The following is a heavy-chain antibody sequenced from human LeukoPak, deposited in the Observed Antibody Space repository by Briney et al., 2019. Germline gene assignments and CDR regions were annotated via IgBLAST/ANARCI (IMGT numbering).Heavy chain of an antibody. D-gene: IGHD3-22*01. CDR1: GYTFTGYY. CDR3: ARDQQFTYYYDSSGYLY. V-gene: IGHV1-2*02. Sequence: ASVKVSCKASGYTFTGYYMHWVRQAPGQGLAWMGWINPNSGGTNYAQKFQGRVTMTRDTSISTAYMELSRLRSDDTAVYYCARDQQFTYYYDSSGYLYWGQGTLVTVSS. CDR2: INPNSGGT. J-gene: IGHJ4*02.